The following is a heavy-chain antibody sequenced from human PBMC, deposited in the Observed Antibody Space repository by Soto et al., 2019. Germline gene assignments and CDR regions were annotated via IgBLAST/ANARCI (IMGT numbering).Heavy chain of an antibody. CDR2: IWYDGSNK. Sequence: GGSLSLSCASGGFIFNEYSMHSVRLAPGKGLEWVTVIWYDGSNKYYADSVKGRFTFSRDNSKNTMSLQMNSLRAEDTAVYYCARWGCSGSNCNLNQRSFDLWGQGTLVTVSS. V-gene: IGHV3-33*03. CDR1: GFIFNEYS. CDR3: ARWGCSGSNCNLNQRSFDL. J-gene: IGHJ4*02. D-gene: IGHD2-15*01.